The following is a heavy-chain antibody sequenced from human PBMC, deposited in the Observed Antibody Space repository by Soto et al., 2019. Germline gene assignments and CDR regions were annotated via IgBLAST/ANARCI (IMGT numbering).Heavy chain of an antibody. CDR1: GFTFSRNG. CDR2: ISTTSTYI. J-gene: IGHJ6*02. Sequence: PGGSLRLSCAASGFTFSRNGINWVRQAPGKGLEWVSSISTTSTYIYYADSVKGRFTISRDNARNSLYLQMNSLRVEDTAVYYCARDLVFGVVSQAYGMDVWGQGTTVTVS. D-gene: IGHD3-3*01. CDR3: ARDLVFGVVSQAYGMDV. V-gene: IGHV3-21*01.